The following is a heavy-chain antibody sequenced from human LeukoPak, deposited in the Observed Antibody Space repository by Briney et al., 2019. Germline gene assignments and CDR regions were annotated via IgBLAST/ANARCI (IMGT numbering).Heavy chain of an antibody. CDR1: GYTFTSYG. Sequence: ASVKVSCKASGYTFTSYGINWVRQATGQGLEWMGWMNPNSGNTGYAQKFQGRVTITRNTSISTAYMELSSLRSEDTAVYYCARGMATVTTRYYYYYMDVWGKGTTVTVSS. V-gene: IGHV1-8*03. CDR3: ARGMATVTTRYYYYYMDV. CDR2: MNPNSGNT. J-gene: IGHJ6*03. D-gene: IGHD4-17*01.